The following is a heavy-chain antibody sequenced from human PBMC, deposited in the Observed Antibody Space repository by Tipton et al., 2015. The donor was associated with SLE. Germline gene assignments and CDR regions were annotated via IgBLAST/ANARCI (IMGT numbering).Heavy chain of an antibody. J-gene: IGHJ4*02. CDR3: ARPSRGHGDYDN. V-gene: IGHV4-38-2*02. CDR2: IHHSGKT. CDR1: GYSITYDHN. Sequence: TLSLTCTVSGYSITYDHNWGWIRQPPGKGLEWVGSIHHSGKTYYNPSLKSRVTMSVDTSKNHLSRNLSSVTAADTAVYYCARPSRGHGDYDNWGQGTQVTVSS. D-gene: IGHD4-17*01.